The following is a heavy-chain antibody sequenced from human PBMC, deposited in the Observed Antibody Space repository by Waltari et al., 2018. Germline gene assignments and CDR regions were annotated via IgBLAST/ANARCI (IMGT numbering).Heavy chain of an antibody. CDR1: GGSISSSSYY. J-gene: IGHJ5*02. D-gene: IGHD3-3*01. CDR3: ARGRREVGLRFLEWPSGWFDP. Sequence: QLQLQESGPGLVKPSETLSLTCTVSGGSISSSSYYWGWIRQPPGKGLGWIGSIYYSGSTYYNPSLKSRVTVAVDTSKNQFSLKLSCVIAADTAVYYCARGRREVGLRFLEWPSGWFDPWGQGTLVTVSS. CDR2: IYYSGST. V-gene: IGHV4-39*07.